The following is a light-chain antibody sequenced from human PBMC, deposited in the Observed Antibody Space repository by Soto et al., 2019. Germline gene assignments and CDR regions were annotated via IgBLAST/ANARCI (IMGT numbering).Light chain of an antibody. CDR2: KAS. CDR3: QQYNSYPLG. Sequence: DIQMTQSPSTLSASVGDRVTITCRASRSISSWLAWYQQKPGKAPKLLIYKASSLESGVPSRFSGSGSGTEFTLTISSLQPDDFTTYYCQQYNSYPLGFGGGTKVDIK. J-gene: IGKJ4*01. CDR1: RSISSW. V-gene: IGKV1-5*03.